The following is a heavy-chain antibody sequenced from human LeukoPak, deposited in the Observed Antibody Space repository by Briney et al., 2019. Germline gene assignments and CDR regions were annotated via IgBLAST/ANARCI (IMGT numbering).Heavy chain of an antibody. J-gene: IGHJ4*02. D-gene: IGHD2-2*02. CDR1: GYTLTSYG. Sequence: APGKVSCKASGYTLTSYGITWVRQAPGQGLEWMGWISGHNGNANHAQNLQGRVTMTTDTSTSTVYMELRRLRSDDTAVYYCARDLCSSTSCYTDYWGQGTLVTVSS. V-gene: IGHV1-18*01. CDR2: ISGHNGNA. CDR3: ARDLCSSTSCYTDY.